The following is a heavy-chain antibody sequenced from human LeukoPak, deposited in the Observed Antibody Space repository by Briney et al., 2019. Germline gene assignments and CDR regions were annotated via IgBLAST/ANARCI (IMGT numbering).Heavy chain of an antibody. D-gene: IGHD4/OR15-4a*01. CDR1: GFTFSNAW. CDR3: TTDLTIYYYYGMDV. V-gene: IGHV3-15*01. Sequence: GGSLRLSCAASGFTFSNAWMSWVSQAPGKGLEWVGRIKSKTDGGTTDYAAPVKGRFTISRDDSKNTLYLQMNSLKTEDTAVYYCTTDLTIYYYYGMDVWGQGTTVTVSS. J-gene: IGHJ6*02. CDR2: IKSKTDGGTT.